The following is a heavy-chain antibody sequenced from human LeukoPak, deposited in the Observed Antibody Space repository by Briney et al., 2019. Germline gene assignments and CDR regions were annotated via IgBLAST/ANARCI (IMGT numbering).Heavy chain of an antibody. D-gene: IGHD2-2*01. Sequence: GGSLRLSCAASGFTFSSYEMNWVRQAPGKGLEWVSYISSSGSTIYYADSVKGRFTISRDNAKNSLYLQMNSLRAEDTAVYYCATEISCSSTSCYDDYYYYYGMDVWGKGTTVTVSS. J-gene: IGHJ6*04. CDR3: ATEISCSSTSCYDDYYYYYGMDV. V-gene: IGHV3-48*03. CDR1: GFTFSSYE. CDR2: ISSSGSTI.